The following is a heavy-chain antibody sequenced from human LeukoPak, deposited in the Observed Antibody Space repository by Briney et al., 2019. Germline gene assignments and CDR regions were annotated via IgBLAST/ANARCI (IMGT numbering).Heavy chain of an antibody. V-gene: IGHV3-9*01. Sequence: PGRSLRLSCAASGFTFNDYAMHWVRQAPGKGLEWVSGISWNSGSRGYADSVKGRFTISRDNVKNFLYLQMNSLRAEDTALYYCAKEAYYYDSSHAFDIWGQGTMVTVSS. CDR3: AKEAYYYDSSHAFDI. CDR1: GFTFNDYA. J-gene: IGHJ3*02. CDR2: ISWNSGSR. D-gene: IGHD3-22*01.